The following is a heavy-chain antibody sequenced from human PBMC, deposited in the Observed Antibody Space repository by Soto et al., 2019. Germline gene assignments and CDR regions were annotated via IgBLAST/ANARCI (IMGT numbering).Heavy chain of an antibody. J-gene: IGHJ3*01. Sequence: QVQLVESGGAVVQPGMSLRLSCATSGFTFNDYAIHWVRQAPGKGLEWVALISYDGSNKNFAESVKGRFTISRDNSKNTVYLQMNSLRAEETDVYFCAREDGTHAFDLWGQGTMVIVSS. CDR3: AREDGTHAFDL. CDR1: GFTFNDYA. V-gene: IGHV3-30-3*01. CDR2: ISYDGSNK.